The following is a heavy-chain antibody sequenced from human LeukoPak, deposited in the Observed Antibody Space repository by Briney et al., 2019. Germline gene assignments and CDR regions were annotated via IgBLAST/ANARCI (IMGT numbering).Heavy chain of an antibody. CDR1: GGTFNTYA. D-gene: IGHD6-25*01. Sequence: SVKVSCKASGGTFNTYAISWVRQAPGQGLEWMGGIIPIFATANYAQKFQGRVTITADESTSTAYMELTSLRSEDTAVYYCARDQGSDSGGYPRYYFDYWGQGTLVTVSS. J-gene: IGHJ4*02. CDR3: ARDQGSDSGGYPRYYFDY. V-gene: IGHV1-69*13. CDR2: IIPIFATA.